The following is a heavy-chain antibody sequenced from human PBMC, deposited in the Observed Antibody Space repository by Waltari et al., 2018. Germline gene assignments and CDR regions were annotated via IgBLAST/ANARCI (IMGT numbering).Heavy chain of an antibody. CDR3: ATGRYRFFDY. D-gene: IGHD1-26*01. J-gene: IGHJ4*02. V-gene: IGHV3-53*01. CDR1: GFTFSSNF. Sequence: EVQLVESGGGEIQPGGSLRLSCGAHGFTFSSNFMSWVRQAPGKGLEWVSINYNDGTTYYGDSVKGRFTIYRDNSKSTMYLQMNTLRTEDTAVYYCATGRYRFFDYWGQGTLVTVSS. CDR2: NYNDGTT.